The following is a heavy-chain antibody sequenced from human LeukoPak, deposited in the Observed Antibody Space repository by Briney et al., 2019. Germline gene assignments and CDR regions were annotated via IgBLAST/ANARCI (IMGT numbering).Heavy chain of an antibody. CDR1: GFTFSSYS. V-gene: IGHV3-21*01. D-gene: IGHD5-24*01. J-gene: IGHJ4*02. Sequence: PGGSLRLSCAASGFTFSSYSMNWVRQAPGKGLEWVSSISSSSSYIYYADSVKGRFTISRDNAKNSLYLQMNSLRAEDTAVYYCARDRGGRDGSYYFDYWGQGTLVTVSS. CDR2: ISSSSSYI. CDR3: ARDRGGRDGSYYFDY.